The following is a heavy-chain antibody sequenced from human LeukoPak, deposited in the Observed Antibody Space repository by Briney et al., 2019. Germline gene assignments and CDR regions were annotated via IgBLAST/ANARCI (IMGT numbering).Heavy chain of an antibody. CDR2: INHSGST. V-gene: IGHV4-34*01. J-gene: IGHJ6*03. D-gene: IGHD6-19*01. CDR1: GFTFSSHW. CDR3: ARHSVAGGEYYYYYMDV. Sequence: PGGSLRLSCAASGFTFSSHWMSWVRQPPGKGLEWIGEINHSGSTNYNPSLKSRVTISVDTSKNQFSLKLSSVTAADTAVYYCARHSVAGGEYYYYYMDVWGKGTTVTISS.